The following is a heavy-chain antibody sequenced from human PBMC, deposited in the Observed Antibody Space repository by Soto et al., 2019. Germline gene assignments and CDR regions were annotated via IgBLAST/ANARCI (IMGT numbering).Heavy chain of an antibody. CDR2: IIPILGIA. CDR3: ARMDCSGGSCYFSRWFDP. Sequence: QVQLVQSGAEVKKPGSSVKVSCKASGGTFSSYTISWVRQAPGQGLEWMGRIIPILGIANYAQKFQGRVTITADKSTRTAYMELSSLRSEDTAVYYCARMDCSGGSCYFSRWFDPWGQGTLVTVSS. J-gene: IGHJ5*02. D-gene: IGHD2-15*01. V-gene: IGHV1-69*02. CDR1: GGTFSSYT.